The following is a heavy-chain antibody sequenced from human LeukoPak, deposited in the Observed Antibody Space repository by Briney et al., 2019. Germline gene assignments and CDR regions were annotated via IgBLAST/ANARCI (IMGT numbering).Heavy chain of an antibody. V-gene: IGHV3-74*01. Sequence: QPGGSLRLSCAASGFTLSSYWTYWVRQAPGKGLVWVSRINSDGSTTSYADSVRGRFTISRDNAKNTLYLQMNSLRAEDTAVYYCARVGTTSNFYYYYGMDVWGQGTTVTVSS. CDR2: INSDGSTT. J-gene: IGHJ6*02. CDR1: GFTLSSYW. CDR3: ARVGTTSNFYYYYGMDV. D-gene: IGHD2/OR15-2a*01.